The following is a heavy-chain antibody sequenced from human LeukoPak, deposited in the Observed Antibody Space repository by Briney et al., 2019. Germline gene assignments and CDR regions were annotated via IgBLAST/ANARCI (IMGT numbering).Heavy chain of an antibody. Sequence: SETLSLTCTVSGGSISSYYWSWIRQPPGKGLEWIGYFYYSGSTNYNPSLKSRVTISVDTSKNQFSLKLSSVTAADTAVYYCARGYCSGGSCYPTPFDYWGQGTLVTVSS. D-gene: IGHD2-15*01. CDR3: ARGYCSGGSCYPTPFDY. J-gene: IGHJ4*02. CDR2: FYYSGST. CDR1: GGSISSYY. V-gene: IGHV4-59*01.